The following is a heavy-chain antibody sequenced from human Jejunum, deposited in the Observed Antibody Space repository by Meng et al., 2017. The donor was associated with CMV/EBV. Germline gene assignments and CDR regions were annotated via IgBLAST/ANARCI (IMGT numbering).Heavy chain of an antibody. J-gene: IGHJ4*02. CDR2: IYRGDDK. CDR3: AHFVGGYYPSRPDY. V-gene: IGHV2-5*02. Sequence: TLKESGPTLVRPTQTLTLTCSFSGFSPSTSGEGVGWIRQPSGKALEWLALIYRGDDKRYSPSLNSRLTIAKDTSKNEVVLTLTNMGPIDTGTYYCAHFVGGYYPSRPDYWGQGTLVTVSS. D-gene: IGHD1-26*01. CDR1: GFSPSTSGEG.